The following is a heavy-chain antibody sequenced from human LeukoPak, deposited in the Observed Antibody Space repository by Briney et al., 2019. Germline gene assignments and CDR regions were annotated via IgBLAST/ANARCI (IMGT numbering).Heavy chain of an antibody. V-gene: IGHV4-34*01. Sequence: PSETLSLTCTISGGSISAYYWSWIRQPPGKGLEWIGEINHSGTTNYNPSLKSRVTISVDTSKNQFSLKLSSVTAADTAVYYCASVDYDSSGYYFDYWGQGTLVTVSS. CDR1: GGSISAYY. CDR3: ASVDYDSSGYYFDY. J-gene: IGHJ4*02. CDR2: INHSGTT. D-gene: IGHD3-22*01.